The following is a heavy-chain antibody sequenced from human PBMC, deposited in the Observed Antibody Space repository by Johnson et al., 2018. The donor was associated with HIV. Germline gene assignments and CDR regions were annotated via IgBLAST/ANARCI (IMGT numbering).Heavy chain of an antibody. J-gene: IGHJ3*02. CDR2: ISFDGSNK. D-gene: IGHD3-16*02. CDR3: ARGDREIWFGGVIAPGAFDI. Sequence: QEQLVESGGGVVQPGRSLRLSCPASGFTFSSYAMHWVRHAPRKALEWVAVISFDGSNKYYADSVKGRFHISRSNSKHTLYLKMNSLRAEDTAVYYCARGDREIWFGGVIAPGAFDIWGQGTMVTVSS. CDR1: GFTFSSYA. V-gene: IGHV3-30*04.